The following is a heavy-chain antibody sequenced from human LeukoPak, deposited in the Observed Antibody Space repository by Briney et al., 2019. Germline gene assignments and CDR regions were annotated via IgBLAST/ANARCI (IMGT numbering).Heavy chain of an antibody. CDR2: IYHSGST. V-gene: IGHV4-39*01. J-gene: IGHJ4*02. CDR1: GGSISSSSYY. CDR3: ARRYYDSSGPYYFDY. Sequence: SETLSLTCTVSGGSISSSSYYWGWIRQPPGKGLEWIGSIYHSGSTYYNPSLKSRVTISVDTSKNQFSLKLSSVTAADTAVYYCARRYYDSSGPYYFDYWGQGTLVTVSS. D-gene: IGHD3-22*01.